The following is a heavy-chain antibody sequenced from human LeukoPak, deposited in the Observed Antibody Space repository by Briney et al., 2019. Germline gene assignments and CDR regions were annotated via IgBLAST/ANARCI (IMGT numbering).Heavy chain of an antibody. CDR1: GYTFTGYY. Sequence: GASVKVSCKASGYTFTGYYMHWVRRAPGQGLEWMGWVNPNSGGTNYAQKFQGRVTMTRDTSISTAYMELSRLRSDDTAVYYCARNYDFWSGYYSPRSYFDYWGLGTLVTVSS. V-gene: IGHV1-2*02. J-gene: IGHJ4*02. CDR2: VNPNSGGT. D-gene: IGHD3-3*01. CDR3: ARNYDFWSGYYSPRSYFDY.